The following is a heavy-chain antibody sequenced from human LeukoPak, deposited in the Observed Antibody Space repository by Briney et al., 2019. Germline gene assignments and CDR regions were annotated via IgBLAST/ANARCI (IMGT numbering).Heavy chain of an antibody. J-gene: IGHJ5*02. V-gene: IGHV3-48*02. D-gene: IGHD3-9*01. CDR3: ARDSLDYDILTGYWLNWFDP. Sequence: GRSLRLSCAAAGFTFSSYSMNWVRQAPGKGLEWVSYISSSSSTIYYADSVKGRFTISRDNAKNSLYLQMNSLRDEDTAVYYCARDSLDYDILTGYWLNWFDPWGQGTLVTVSS. CDR2: ISSSSSTI. CDR1: GFTFSSYS.